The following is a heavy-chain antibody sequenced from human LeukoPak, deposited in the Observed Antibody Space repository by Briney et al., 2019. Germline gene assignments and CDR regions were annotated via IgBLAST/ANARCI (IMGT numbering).Heavy chain of an antibody. D-gene: IGHD2-2*01. Sequence: GRSLRLPCADSGFTVSTYYMTWVRQAPGKGLECVSVIYSGGSTYYADSVKGRFTVSRDNSKNTLYLQMNSLRAEDTAMYYCARGLGYCTSTTCLLPFDYWGQGTLVTVSS. CDR1: GFTVSTYY. J-gene: IGHJ4*02. V-gene: IGHV3-53*01. CDR2: IYSGGST. CDR3: ARGLGYCTSTTCLLPFDY.